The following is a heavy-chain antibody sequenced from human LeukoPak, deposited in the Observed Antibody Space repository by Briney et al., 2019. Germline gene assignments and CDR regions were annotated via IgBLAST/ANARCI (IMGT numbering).Heavy chain of an antibody. D-gene: IGHD2-21*02. J-gene: IGHJ2*01. CDR3: ARDDPVTSDRRDFDL. CDR2: IIPLFGTA. V-gene: IGHV1-69*13. Sequence: SVKVSCKASGGTFSSYAISWVRQAPGQGLEWMGGIIPLFGTANYAQKFQGRVTITADESTSTAYMELSSLRSEDTAVYYCARDDPVTSDRRDFDLWGRGTLVTVSS. CDR1: GGTFSSYA.